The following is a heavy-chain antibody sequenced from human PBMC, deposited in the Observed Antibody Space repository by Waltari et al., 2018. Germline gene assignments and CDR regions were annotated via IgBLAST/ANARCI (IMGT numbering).Heavy chain of an antibody. V-gene: IGHV1-69*02. CDR2: ISLILVIA. CDR1: AGHFSSYT. Sequence: QVQLVQSRAEVKKPWSSVQVSCKPSAGHFSSYTISLFRQAPGQGREWMGRISLILVIANDAQKFQGRFTITADKSTSTAYMELSSLRSEDTAVYYCARGGIVARVYYYYGMDVWGKGTTVTVSS. CDR3: ARGGIVARVYYYYGMDV. D-gene: IGHD6-6*01. J-gene: IGHJ6*04.